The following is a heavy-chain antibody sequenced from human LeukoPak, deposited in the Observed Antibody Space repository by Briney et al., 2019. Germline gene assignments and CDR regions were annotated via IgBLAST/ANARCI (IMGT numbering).Heavy chain of an antibody. J-gene: IGHJ4*02. D-gene: IGHD5-12*01. Sequence: SVKVSCKASGGTFSSYAISWVRQAPGQGLEWMGRIIPILGIANYAQKFQGRVTITADKSTSTAYMELRSLRSDDTAVYYCAREAGYSGSFDYWGQGTLVTVSS. CDR3: AREAGYSGSFDY. CDR1: GGTFSSYA. CDR2: IIPILGIA. V-gene: IGHV1-69*04.